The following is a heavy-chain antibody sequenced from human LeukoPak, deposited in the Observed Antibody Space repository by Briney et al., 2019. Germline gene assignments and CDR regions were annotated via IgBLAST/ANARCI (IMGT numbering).Heavy chain of an antibody. CDR2: ISGSGGST. J-gene: IGHJ4*02. Sequence: GGTLRLSCAASGFTFSSYGMSWVRQAPGKGLEWVSAISGSGGSTYYADSVKGRFTISRDNSKNTLYLQMNSLRAEDTAVYYCAKAPVGGYTEYYFDYWGQGTLVTVSS. CDR1: GFTFSSYG. D-gene: IGHD3-22*01. V-gene: IGHV3-23*01. CDR3: AKAPVGGYTEYYFDY.